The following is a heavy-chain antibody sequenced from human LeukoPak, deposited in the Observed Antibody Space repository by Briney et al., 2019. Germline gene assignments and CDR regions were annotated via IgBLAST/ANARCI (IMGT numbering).Heavy chain of an antibody. J-gene: IGHJ4*02. CDR1: GFTFSRYW. V-gene: IGHV3-74*01. CDR3: ARDLFYDSSGYYAFDY. Sequence: GGSLRLSCAASGFTFSRYWMHWVPQAPGKGLVWVSRLNSDGSSTVYADSVKGRFTISRDNAKNTLYMQMNSLRAEDTAVYYCARDLFYDSSGYYAFDYWGQGTLVTVSS. CDR2: LNSDGSST. D-gene: IGHD3-22*01.